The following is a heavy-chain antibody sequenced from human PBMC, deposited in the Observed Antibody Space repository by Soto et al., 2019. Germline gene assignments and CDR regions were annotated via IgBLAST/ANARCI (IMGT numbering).Heavy chain of an antibody. Sequence: PSEPLSLTCAVYGGSFSDYYWNWIRQPPGKGLEWIGEINHSGNANYNPSLKSRVTISVDTSKNQISLKLSSVTAADTAVYYCERDMHAGFTHYFDSWGKGTLVTVSS. CDR3: ERDMHAGFTHYFDS. CDR1: GGSFSDYY. D-gene: IGHD2-8*01. J-gene: IGHJ4*02. CDR2: INHSGNA. V-gene: IGHV4-34*01.